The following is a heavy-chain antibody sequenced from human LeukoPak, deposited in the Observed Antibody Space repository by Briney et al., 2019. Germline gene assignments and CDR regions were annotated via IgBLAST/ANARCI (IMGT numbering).Heavy chain of an antibody. J-gene: IGHJ4*02. CDR3: ARADILTGYYNGDY. Sequence: GGSLRLSCAASGITFTNAWLTWVRQAPGKGLEWVANIKQDGSEKYYVDSVKGRFTISRDNAKNSLYLQMNSLRAEDTAVYYCARADILTGYYNGDYWGQGTLVTVSS. CDR2: IKQDGSEK. V-gene: IGHV3-7*01. CDR1: GITFTNAW. D-gene: IGHD3-9*01.